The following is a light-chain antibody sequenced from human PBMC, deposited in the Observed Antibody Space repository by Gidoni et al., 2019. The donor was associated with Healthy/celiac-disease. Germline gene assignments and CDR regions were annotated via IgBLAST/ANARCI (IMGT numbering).Light chain of an antibody. CDR2: LGS. V-gene: IGKV2-28*01. CDR3: MQALQTPFT. CDR1: QSLTHRNGNNY. J-gene: IGKJ3*01. Sequence: DIVMTQSQLSLPVTPGEPASISCRSSQSLTHRNGNNYLDWYLQKPGQSPQLLSYLGSNRASGVPDRVSGRGSGTDFILKISRVEAEDVGVYYCMQALQTPFTFGPGTKVDIK.